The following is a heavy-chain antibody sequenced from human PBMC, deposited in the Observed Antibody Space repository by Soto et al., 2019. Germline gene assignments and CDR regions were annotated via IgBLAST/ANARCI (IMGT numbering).Heavy chain of an antibody. CDR3: AIQDCTNDVCLEAAVTVGGALES. CDR2: ISSDGTTT. V-gene: IGHV3-74*01. Sequence: EVQLVQSGGGLAQPGKSLRLSCAASGFTFRKFWMHWVRQVPGKGPVWVSYISSDGTTTDYADSVKGRFTISRYNAKDTLYQQMDSLRAEDTAVYYCAIQDCTNDVCLEAAVTVGGALESWGQGTLVTVSS. J-gene: IGHJ1*01. D-gene: IGHD2-8*01. CDR1: GFTFRKFW.